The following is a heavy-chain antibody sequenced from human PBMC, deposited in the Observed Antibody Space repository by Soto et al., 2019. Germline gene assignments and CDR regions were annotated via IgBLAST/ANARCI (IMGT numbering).Heavy chain of an antibody. D-gene: IGHD3-9*01. J-gene: IGHJ2*01. CDR3: TRESHDILTGPPWVWYFDL. V-gene: IGHV4-34*01. CDR1: GGSFSGYY. Sequence: QVQLQQWGAGPLRPLETLSLTCGVSGGSFSGYYWAWIRQSPGKGLEWIGEINDRGSINYNPSLKSRVSISVDTSNTNYSLNLRSVTAADTAVYYCTRESHDILTGPPWVWYFDLWGRGTLVTVSS. CDR2: INDRGSI.